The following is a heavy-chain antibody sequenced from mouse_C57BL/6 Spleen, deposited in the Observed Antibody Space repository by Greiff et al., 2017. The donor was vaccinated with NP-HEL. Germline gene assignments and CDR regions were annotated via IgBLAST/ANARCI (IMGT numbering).Heavy chain of an antibody. CDR3: ARSGHYEGYYGWDFDV. Sequence: VQLQQSGPELVKPGASVKIPCKASGYTFTDYNMDWVKQSHGKSLEWIGDINPNNGGTIYNQKFKGKATLTVDKSSSTAYMELRSLTSEDTAVYDCARSGHYEGYYGWDFDVWGTGTTVTVSA. V-gene: IGHV1-18*01. D-gene: IGHD2-3*01. CDR1: GYTFTDYN. J-gene: IGHJ1*03. CDR2: INPNNGGT.